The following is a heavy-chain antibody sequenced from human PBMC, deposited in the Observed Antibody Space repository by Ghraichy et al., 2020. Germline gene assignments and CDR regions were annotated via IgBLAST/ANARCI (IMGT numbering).Heavy chain of an antibody. CDR3: ARPRRGYSLYYYGLDV. CDR2: VHYTGGT. V-gene: IGHV4-59*08. D-gene: IGHD5-18*01. Sequence: SETLSLMCSVSGGSIRPHYWCWIRQSPGKGLAWIGYVHYTGGTDSYPSLKSRVTISLDTSKNQFSLTLTSVTAAATAVDYCARPRRGYSLYYYGLDVWGRGTTVTVSS. CDR1: GGSIRPHY. J-gene: IGHJ6*02.